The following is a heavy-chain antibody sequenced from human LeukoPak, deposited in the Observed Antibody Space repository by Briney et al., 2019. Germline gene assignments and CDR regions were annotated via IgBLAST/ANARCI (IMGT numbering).Heavy chain of an antibody. J-gene: IGHJ4*02. V-gene: IGHV1-2*02. Sequence: VASVKVSCKASGYTFNGYHIHWVRQAPGQGLEWMGWINPNSGGTNYAQKFQGRVTVTRDTSISTAHMELSRLRSDDTAVYYCARGYSSSWYDYWGQGTLVTVSS. D-gene: IGHD6-13*01. CDR1: GYTFNGYH. CDR3: ARGYSSSWYDY. CDR2: INPNSGGT.